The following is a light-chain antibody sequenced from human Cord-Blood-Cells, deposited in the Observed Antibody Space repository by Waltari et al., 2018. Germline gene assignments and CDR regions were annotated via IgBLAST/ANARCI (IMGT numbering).Light chain of an antibody. CDR1: KLGDKY. V-gene: IGLV3-1*01. J-gene: IGLJ1*01. CDR2: QDS. CDR3: QAWDSSTYV. Sequence: SYELTQPPSVSVSPGQTASITCSGDKLGDKYACWYQQKPGQSPVLGIYQDSKRPSGIPERVSGSNSGNTATLTISGTQAMDEADYYCQAWDSSTYVFGTRPKVTVL.